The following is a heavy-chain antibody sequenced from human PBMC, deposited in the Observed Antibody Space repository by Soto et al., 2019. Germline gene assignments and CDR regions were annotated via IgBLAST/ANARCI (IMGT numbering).Heavy chain of an antibody. CDR2: IRSSSTI. J-gene: IGHJ4*02. CDR1: GFTLSSYS. Sequence: EVQLVESGGRLVQPGGSLSLSCAASGFTLSSYSMNGAHQAPGKGLEWVSYIRSSSTIYSADSVKGRFTISRDNAKNSLYLQMNSLRDEDTDVYYCVRGGAFKIEYWGQGTLVTVSS. CDR3: VRGGAFKIEY. V-gene: IGHV3-48*02. D-gene: IGHD3-16*01.